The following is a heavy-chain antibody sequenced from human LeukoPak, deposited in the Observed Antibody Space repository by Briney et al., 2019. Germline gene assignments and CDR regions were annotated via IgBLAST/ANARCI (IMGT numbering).Heavy chain of an antibody. D-gene: IGHD3-22*01. CDR1: GYTFTSYY. CDR3: AIAGGYYDSSGSFDY. CDR2: MNPNSGNT. Sequence: GASVKVSCKASGYTFTSYYMHWVRQATGQGLEWMGWMNPNSGNTGYAQKFQGRVTITRNTSISTAYMELSSLRSEDTAVYYCAIAGGYYDSSGSFDYWGQGTLVTVSS. J-gene: IGHJ4*02. V-gene: IGHV1-8*03.